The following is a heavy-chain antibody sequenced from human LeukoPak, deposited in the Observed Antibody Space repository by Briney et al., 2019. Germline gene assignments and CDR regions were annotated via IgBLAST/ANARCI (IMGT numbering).Heavy chain of an antibody. D-gene: IGHD4-11*01. V-gene: IGHV4-31*03. J-gene: IGHJ2*01. Sequence: SETLSLTCTVSGGSISSGLYYWSWIRRHPGKGLEWIGYIYYGGNNYYHPSLKSRVTMSVDTSKNQFSLNLSSVTAADTAVYYCARVYGPYGNPDWYFDPWGRGTLVTVSS. CDR3: ARVYGPYGNPDWYFDP. CDR2: IYYGGNN. CDR1: GGSISSGLYY.